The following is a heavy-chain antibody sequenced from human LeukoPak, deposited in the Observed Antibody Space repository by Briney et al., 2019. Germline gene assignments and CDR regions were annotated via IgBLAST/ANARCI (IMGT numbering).Heavy chain of an antibody. CDR2: INHSGST. D-gene: IGHD2-21*02. J-gene: IGHJ4*02. CDR3: ASPLPYCGGDCSLGY. V-gene: IGHV4-34*01. Sequence: SETLSLTCAVYGGSFSGYYWSWIRQPPGKGPEWIGEINHSGSTNYNPSLKSRVTISVDTSKNQFSLKLSSVTAADTAVYYCASPLPYCGGDCSLGYWGQGTLVTVSS. CDR1: GGSFSGYY.